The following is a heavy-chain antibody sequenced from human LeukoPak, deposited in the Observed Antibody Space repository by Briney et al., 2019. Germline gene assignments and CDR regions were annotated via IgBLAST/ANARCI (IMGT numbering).Heavy chain of an antibody. CDR3: ARENSGSYREFDY. CDR1: GGSISSYY. D-gene: IGHD1-26*01. V-gene: IGHV4-4*07. Sequence: SEALSLTCTVSGGSISSYYWSWIRQPAGEGLEWIGRIYTSGSTNYNASLKSRVSMSVDTSKNQFSLKLSSVTAADTAVFYCARENSGSYREFDYWGQGTLVTVSS. J-gene: IGHJ4*02. CDR2: IYTSGST.